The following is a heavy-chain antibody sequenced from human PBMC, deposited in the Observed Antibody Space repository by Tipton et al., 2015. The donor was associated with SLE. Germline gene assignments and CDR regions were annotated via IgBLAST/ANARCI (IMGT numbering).Heavy chain of an antibody. CDR2: LYTTGST. CDR3: ARSGGEPFYYVSSAYYPD. Sequence: TLSLTCTVSGGSISSGDYYWSWIRQPAGKGLEWIGHLYTTGSTAYNPSLKSRVAISVDTSRNQFSLKLTSVTAADTAIYYCARSGGEPFYYVSSAYYPDWCQGTMVTVSS. CDR1: GGSISSGDYY. V-gene: IGHV4-61*09. J-gene: IGHJ3*01. D-gene: IGHD3-22*01.